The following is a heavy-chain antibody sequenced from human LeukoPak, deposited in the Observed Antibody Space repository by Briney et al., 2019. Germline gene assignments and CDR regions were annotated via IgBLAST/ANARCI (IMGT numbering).Heavy chain of an antibody. CDR3: AQGGHDYNPFYC. J-gene: IGHJ4*02. Sequence: PGGSLRLSCAASGFTFSTYAMGWVRQAPGEGLEWVSSIKGGGGDPFYADSVRGRFTISRDKSKNTLYLQLNSLRAEDTAVYFCAQGGHDYNPFYCWGQETLVTVSS. V-gene: IGHV3-23*01. D-gene: IGHD4-11*01. CDR1: GFTFSTYA. CDR2: IKGGGGDP.